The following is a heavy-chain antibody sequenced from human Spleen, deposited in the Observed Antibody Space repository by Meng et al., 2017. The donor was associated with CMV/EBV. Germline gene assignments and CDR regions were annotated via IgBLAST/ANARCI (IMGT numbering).Heavy chain of an antibody. V-gene: IGHV4-34*01. CDR2: INHSGST. CDR1: GGSFSGYY. Sequence: AVYGGSFSGYYWSGIRQPPGKGLEWIGEINHSGSTNYNPSLKSRVTISVDTSKNQFSLKLSSVTAADTAVYYCARGWDSSSTNWFDPWGQGTLVTVSS. D-gene: IGHD6-6*01. J-gene: IGHJ5*02. CDR3: ARGWDSSSTNWFDP.